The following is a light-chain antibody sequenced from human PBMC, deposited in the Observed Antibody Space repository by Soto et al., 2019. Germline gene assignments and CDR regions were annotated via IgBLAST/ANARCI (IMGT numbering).Light chain of an antibody. V-gene: IGLV2-14*01. CDR3: SSYTSSSTLEV. CDR2: EVS. Sequence: QSALTQPASVSGSPGQSIAISCTGTSSDVGGYKYVSWYQQHPGKAPNLMIYEVSNRPSGVSDRFSGSKSGNTASLTISGLQAEDEADYYCSSYTSSSTLEVFGTGTKVTVL. J-gene: IGLJ1*01. CDR1: SSDVGGYKY.